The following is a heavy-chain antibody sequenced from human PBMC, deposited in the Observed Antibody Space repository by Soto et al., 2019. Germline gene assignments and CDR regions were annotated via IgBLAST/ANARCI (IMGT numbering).Heavy chain of an antibody. CDR2: IYYSGST. CDR1: GGSIRGYY. Sequence: SETLSLTCTVSGGSIRGYYWSWIRQTPGKGLEWIGYIYYSGSTNYNPSLKSRVTISVDTSKNQFSLKLSSVTAADTAVYYCARSPTPYYYDSSGYYDYWGQGTLVTVSS. J-gene: IGHJ4*02. D-gene: IGHD3-22*01. CDR3: ARSPTPYYYDSSGYYDY. V-gene: IGHV4-59*01.